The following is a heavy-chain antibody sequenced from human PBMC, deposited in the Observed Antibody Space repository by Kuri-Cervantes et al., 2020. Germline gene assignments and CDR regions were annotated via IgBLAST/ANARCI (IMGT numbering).Heavy chain of an antibody. V-gene: IGHV3-23*01. CDR1: GFTFSSYA. D-gene: IGHD1-26*01. J-gene: IGHJ4*02. CDR3: AKASENSGSYQTTLDY. Sequence: GESLKISCAASGFTFSSYAMRWVRQAPGKGLEWVSTSGSGGGTSYADSVKGRFTISRDNSKNTLYLQMNSLRAEDTAVYYCAKASENSGSYQTTLDYWGQGTLVTVSS. CDR2: SGSGGGT.